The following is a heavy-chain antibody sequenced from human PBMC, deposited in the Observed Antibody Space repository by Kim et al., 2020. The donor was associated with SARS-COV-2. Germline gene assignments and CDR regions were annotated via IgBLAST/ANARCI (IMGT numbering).Heavy chain of an antibody. J-gene: IGHJ6*02. Sequence: SVKVSCKASGGTFTSYTINWVRQAPGQGLEWMGGIIPIFGKANYAQKFQGRVTLTADESTNTAYMELSSLRSEDTAVYYCAHDPKRNYYYYAMDVWGQGTTVTVSS. D-gene: IGHD1-1*01. CDR2: IIPIFGKA. V-gene: IGHV1-69*13. CDR1: GGTFTSYT. CDR3: AHDPKRNYYYYAMDV.